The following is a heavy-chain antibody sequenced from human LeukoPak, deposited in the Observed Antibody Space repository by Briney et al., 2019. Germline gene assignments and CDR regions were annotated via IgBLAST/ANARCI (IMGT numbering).Heavy chain of an antibody. CDR1: GFTFSTYA. J-gene: IGHJ4*02. Sequence: GGSLRLSCAASGFTFSTYAMSWVRQAPGKGLEWVSHFGGSGGSIYYADSVKGQFTISRDNSKNTLYLQMNSLRAEDTAVYYCAKSDCGGDCHLLDYWGQGTLVTVSS. CDR3: AKSDCGGDCHLLDY. CDR2: FGGSGGSI. V-gene: IGHV3-23*01. D-gene: IGHD2-21*02.